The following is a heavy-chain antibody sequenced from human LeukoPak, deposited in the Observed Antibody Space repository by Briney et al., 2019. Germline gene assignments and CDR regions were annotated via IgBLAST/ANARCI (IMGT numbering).Heavy chain of an antibody. CDR2: IIPILGIA. D-gene: IGHD3-22*01. J-gene: IGHJ4*02. V-gene: IGHV1-69*04. CDR3: AREDMIVVVIEEESKFDY. CDR1: GGTFSSYA. Sequence: ASVKVSCKASGGTFSSYAISWVRQAPGQGLEWMGRIIPILGIANYAQKFQGRVTITADKSTSTAYMELSSLEDTAVYYCAREDMIVVVIEEESKFDYWGQGTLVTVSS.